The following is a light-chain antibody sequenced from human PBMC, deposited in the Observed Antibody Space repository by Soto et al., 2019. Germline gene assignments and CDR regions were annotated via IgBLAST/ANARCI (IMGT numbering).Light chain of an antibody. CDR1: QSISNH. CDR2: GTS. CDR3: QKYNDAPRT. Sequence: DLVMTQSPSSLSVSLGDRATLTCRASQSISNHLAWYQHKPGQAPKLLIYGTSNRAAGVPSRFSGSGSGTDFTLTISSLQPEDFAIYYCQKYNDAPRTFGQGTKVEFK. J-gene: IGKJ1*01. V-gene: IGKV1-27*01.